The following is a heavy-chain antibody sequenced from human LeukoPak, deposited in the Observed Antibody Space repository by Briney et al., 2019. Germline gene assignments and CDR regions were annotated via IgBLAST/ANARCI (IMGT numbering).Heavy chain of an antibody. CDR3: ARAVAPTIFGVVMPGDYYYYMDV. CDR1: GYTFTNYG. D-gene: IGHD3-3*01. V-gene: IGHV1-18*01. Sequence: ASVKVSCKTSGYTFTNYGVSWVRQAPGQGLERMGWISAYNGYTNYAQKLQGRVTMTTDTSTSTAYMELRSLRSDDTAVYYCARAVAPTIFGVVMPGDYYYYMDVWGKGTTVTVSS. J-gene: IGHJ6*03. CDR2: ISAYNGYT.